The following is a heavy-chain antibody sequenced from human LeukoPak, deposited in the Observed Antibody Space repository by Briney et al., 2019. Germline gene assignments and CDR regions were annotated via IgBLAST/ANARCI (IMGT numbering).Heavy chain of an antibody. CDR3: AKGTNWNFDY. D-gene: IGHD1-20*01. V-gene: IGHV3-21*01. Sequence: GGSLRLSCAASGFTFSGYSINWVRQAPGKGLEWVSSISSISTYIYYADSVKGRFTISRDNAKNSLYLQMNSLRAEDTAIYYCAKGTNWNFDYWGQGTLVTVSS. J-gene: IGHJ4*02. CDR2: ISSISTYI. CDR1: GFTFSGYS.